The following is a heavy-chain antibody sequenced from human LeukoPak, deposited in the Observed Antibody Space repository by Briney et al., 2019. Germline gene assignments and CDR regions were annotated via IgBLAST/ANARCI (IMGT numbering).Heavy chain of an antibody. D-gene: IGHD1-20*01. CDR1: GYTFTSYD. J-gene: IGHJ4*02. Sequence: ASVKVSCKASGYTFTSYDINWGRQATGQGLEWMGWMKPNSGNTGYAEKFQGRLTMTRKTSISTAYMELSSLRSEDTAVYYCVAQGYNWNAYESLGYFDYWGQGTLVTVSS. CDR2: MKPNSGNT. CDR3: VAQGYNWNAYESLGYFDY. V-gene: IGHV1-8*01.